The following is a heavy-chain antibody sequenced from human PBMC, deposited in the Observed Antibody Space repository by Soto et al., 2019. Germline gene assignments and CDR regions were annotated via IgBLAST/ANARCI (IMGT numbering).Heavy chain of an antibody. CDR1: GFIFSSYA. V-gene: IGHV3-23*01. J-gene: IGHJ5*02. Sequence: PGGSLRLSCAASGFIFSSYAMSWVRQAPGKGLEWVSAISGSGGSTYYADSVKGRFTISRDNSKNTLYLQMNSLRAEDTAVYYCAITSRDYYDSSGYPWGQGTLVTVSS. CDR2: ISGSGGST. CDR3: AITSRDYYDSSGYP. D-gene: IGHD3-22*01.